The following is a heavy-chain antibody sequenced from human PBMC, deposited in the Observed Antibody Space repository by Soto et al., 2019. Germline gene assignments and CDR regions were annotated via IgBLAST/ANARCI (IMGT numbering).Heavy chain of an antibody. J-gene: IGHJ3*02. CDR2: INYSGIT. V-gene: IGHV4-59*13. CDR3: ATSSGSYAIEYLDN. Sequence: SETLPLPCTVSGSSISSYYSSWIRQPPGKGLEWIGSINYSGITNYNPSLKSRATISVDTSKNQFSLKLSAVTVADTPGYYCATSSGSYAIEYLDNWGPGTMVTV. D-gene: IGHD1-26*01. CDR1: GSSISSYY.